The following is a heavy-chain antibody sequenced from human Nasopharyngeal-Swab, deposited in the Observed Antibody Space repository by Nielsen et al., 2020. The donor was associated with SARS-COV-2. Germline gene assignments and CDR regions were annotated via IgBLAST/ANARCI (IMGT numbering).Heavy chain of an antibody. CDR2: IYSGGAT. Sequence: GGSLRLSCAASGFTVSNSFMSWVRQAPGKGLEWVSVIYSGGATHYADSVKGRFTISRANSKNTLYLQMNSLRAEDTAIYYCARGNSGYDASPFDYWGQGTLVTVSS. J-gene: IGHJ4*02. CDR3: ARGNSGYDASPFDY. D-gene: IGHD5-12*01. V-gene: IGHV3-53*01. CDR1: GFTVSNSF.